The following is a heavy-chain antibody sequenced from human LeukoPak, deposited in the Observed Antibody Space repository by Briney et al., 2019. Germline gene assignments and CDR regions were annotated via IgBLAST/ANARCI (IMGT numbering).Heavy chain of an antibody. J-gene: IGHJ5*02. CDR1: GGSISSSSYY. D-gene: IGHD4-17*01. CDR2: IYYSGST. CDR3: ARAAVKNWFDP. Sequence: SETLSLTCTVSGGSISSSSYYWGWIRQPPGKGLEWIGSIYYSGSTYYNPSLKSRVTIPVDTSKNQFSLKLSSVTAADTAVYYCARAAVKNWFDPWGQGTLVTVSS. V-gene: IGHV4-39*07.